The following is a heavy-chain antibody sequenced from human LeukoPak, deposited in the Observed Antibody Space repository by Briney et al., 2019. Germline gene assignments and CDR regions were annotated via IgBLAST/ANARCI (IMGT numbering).Heavy chain of an antibody. Sequence: GGSLRLSCAASGFTFSSYSMNWVRQAPGKGLEWVSYISSSSSTIYYADSVKGRFTISRDNAKNSLYLQMNSLRAEDTAVYYCARGDYPNFGYFDLWGRGTLVTVSS. CDR1: GFTFSSYS. J-gene: IGHJ2*01. CDR2: ISSSSSTI. D-gene: IGHD4-17*01. CDR3: ARGDYPNFGYFDL. V-gene: IGHV3-48*01.